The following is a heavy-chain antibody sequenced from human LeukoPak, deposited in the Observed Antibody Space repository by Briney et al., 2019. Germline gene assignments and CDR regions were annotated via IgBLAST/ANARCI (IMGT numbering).Heavy chain of an antibody. CDR1: GGSISSFY. Sequence: SETLSLTCTVSGGSISSFYWSWIRQPPGKGLEWIGYIYYSGSTNYNPSLKSRVTISVDTSKNQFSLRLRPVTAADTAVYYCARGVVIAPQTFDYWGQGTLVGVSS. D-gene: IGHD2-21*01. CDR2: IYYSGST. V-gene: IGHV4-59*01. CDR3: ARGVVIAPQTFDY. J-gene: IGHJ4*02.